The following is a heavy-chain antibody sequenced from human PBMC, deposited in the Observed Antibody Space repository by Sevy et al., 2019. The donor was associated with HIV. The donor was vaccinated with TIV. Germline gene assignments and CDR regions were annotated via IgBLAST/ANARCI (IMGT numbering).Heavy chain of an antibody. CDR3: AKTFAIFGVLMSPDFDP. Sequence: GGSLRLSCAASGFTFSNYGMHWVRQAPGKGLEWVAVIWYDGSYKYYADSVKGRFTISRDNTKSTLYLQMNSLRAVDTDVYYCAKTFAIFGVLMSPDFDPWGQGTLVTVSS. D-gene: IGHD3-3*01. CDR2: IWYDGSYK. CDR1: GFTFSNYG. V-gene: IGHV3-33*06. J-gene: IGHJ5*02.